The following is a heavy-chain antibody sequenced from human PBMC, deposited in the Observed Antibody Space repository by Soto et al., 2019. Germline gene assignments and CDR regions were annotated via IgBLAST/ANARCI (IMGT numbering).Heavy chain of an antibody. Sequence: QVQLVQSGAEVKKPGSSVKASCKASGGTFSSYAISWVRQAPGQGLEWMGGIIPIFGTANYAQKFQGRVTITADEYTSTAYMELSSLRSEDTAVYYCARRATVTKMPGWFDPWGQGTLVTVSS. D-gene: IGHD4-17*01. V-gene: IGHV1-69*12. CDR1: GGTFSSYA. CDR2: IIPIFGTA. CDR3: ARRATVTKMPGWFDP. J-gene: IGHJ5*02.